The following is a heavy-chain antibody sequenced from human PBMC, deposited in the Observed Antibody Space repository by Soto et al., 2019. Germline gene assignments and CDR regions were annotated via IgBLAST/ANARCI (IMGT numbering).Heavy chain of an antibody. J-gene: IGHJ4*02. CDR2: IIPLFGTP. D-gene: IGHD3-10*01. CDR1: GGIFSTYA. V-gene: IGHV1-69*01. Sequence: QVQLVQSGAEVKKPGSSVKVSCKASGGIFSTYAISWLRQAPGQGLEWMGGIIPLFGTPNYAQRFQGRVTIAAGESSRIACTEVSRLRSEDTTVEYAARERDDYGSVIYYSRMVFWGQGTMVAVSS. CDR3: ARERDDYGSVIYYSRMVF.